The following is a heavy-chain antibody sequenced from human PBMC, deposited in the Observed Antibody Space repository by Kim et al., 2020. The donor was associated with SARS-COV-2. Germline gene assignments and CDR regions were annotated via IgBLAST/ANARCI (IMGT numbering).Heavy chain of an antibody. CDR2: INPSGGGT. V-gene: IGHV1-46*01. CDR1: GYTFINNY. D-gene: IGHD3-22*01. Sequence: ASVKVSCKASGYTFINNYIHWVRQAPGQGLEWMGVINPSGGGTTYAQKFQGRVTMTRDTTTSTVHLDLSSLRSEDTAVYFCAREALLERTYYDNSGYFDSWRQGTLVTVSS. CDR3: AREALLERTYYDNSGYFDS. J-gene: IGHJ4*01.